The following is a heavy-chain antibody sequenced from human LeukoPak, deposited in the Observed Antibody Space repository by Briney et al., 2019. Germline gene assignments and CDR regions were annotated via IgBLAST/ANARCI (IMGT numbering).Heavy chain of an antibody. CDR1: GGSISTYY. Sequence: SETLSLTCTVSGGSISTYYWSWIRQPAGKGLEWIGHIYSSGSTNYNPSLKSRVTISVDTSKNQFSLKLSSVTAADTAVYYCARLQGTYYDFWSGYPREGWFDPWGQGTLVTVSS. V-gene: IGHV4-4*07. CDR3: ARLQGTYYDFWSGYPREGWFDP. D-gene: IGHD3-3*01. J-gene: IGHJ5*02. CDR2: IYSSGST.